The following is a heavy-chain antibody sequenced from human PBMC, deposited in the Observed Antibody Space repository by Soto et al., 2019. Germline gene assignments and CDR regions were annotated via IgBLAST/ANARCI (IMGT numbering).Heavy chain of an antibody. V-gene: IGHV4-39*01. Sequence: TLSLTCTVSGGSISDISYCWGRIRQPPGKGLQWIGCMFYSGATYYNPSLKNRVTLSVDTSNNEFSLKLVSVTAPDTAVYYCARHKRSNDCHDPWRQRTLVTVSS. J-gene: IGHJ5*02. CDR3: ARHKRSNDCHDP. D-gene: IGHD2-21*02. CDR1: GGSISDISYC. CDR2: MFYSGAT.